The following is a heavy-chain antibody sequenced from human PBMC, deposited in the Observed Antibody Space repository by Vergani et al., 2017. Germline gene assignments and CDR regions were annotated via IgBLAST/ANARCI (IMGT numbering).Heavy chain of an antibody. CDR1: GFTFSRHW. CDR2: VNPEGTNT. CDR3: VRDVRVSRT. V-gene: IGHV3-74*01. J-gene: IGHJ3*01. Sequence: EVQLVESGGGLVQPGGSLRLSCAASGFTFSRHWMHWVRQAPGKGLVWFSRVNPEGTNTPYADSVKGRFTISRDNAKNSLYLDMSSLRAEDTAVYYCVRDVRVSRTWGQGTLVAVSS.